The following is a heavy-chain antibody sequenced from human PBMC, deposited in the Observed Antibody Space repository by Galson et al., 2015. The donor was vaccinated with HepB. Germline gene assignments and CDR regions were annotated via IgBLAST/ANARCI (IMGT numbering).Heavy chain of an antibody. J-gene: IGHJ6*03. Sequence: SVKVSCKASGYTFTSYDINWVRQATGQGLEWMGWMNPNSGNTGYAQKFQGRVTMTRNTSISTAYMELSSLRSEDTAVYYCARGRGAYYYYYYMDVWGKGTTVTVSS. CDR3: ARGRGAYYYYYYMDV. CDR2: MNPNSGNT. CDR1: GYTFTSYD. V-gene: IGHV1-8*01.